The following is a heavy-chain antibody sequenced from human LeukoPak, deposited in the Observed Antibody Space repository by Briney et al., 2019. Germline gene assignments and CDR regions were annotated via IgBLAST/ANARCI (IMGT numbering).Heavy chain of an antibody. CDR2: IKQDGSEK. V-gene: IGHV3-7*01. D-gene: IGHD4-17*01. CDR3: ARPLDIGRGNYGDYLDY. CDR1: GFTFSSYW. Sequence: PSGGSLRPSCAASGFTFSSYWMNWVRQAPGKGLERVANIKQDGSEKYYVDSVKGRFTISRDNAKNSLYLQMNSLRAEDTAVYYCARPLDIGRGNYGDYLDYWGQGTLVTVSS. J-gene: IGHJ4*02.